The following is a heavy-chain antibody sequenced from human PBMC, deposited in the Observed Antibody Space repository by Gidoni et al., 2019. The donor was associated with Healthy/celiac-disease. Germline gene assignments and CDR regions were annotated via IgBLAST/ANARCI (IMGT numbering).Heavy chain of an antibody. V-gene: IGHV3-21*01. CDR2: ISSSSSYI. Sequence: EVQLVESGGGLVKPGGSLRLSCAASGFPFSSYSMNWVRQAPGKGLEWVSSISSSSSYIYYADSVKGRFTISRDNAKNSLYLQMNSLRAEDTAVYYCARDLWHPYVSSWLKLGEPFDYWGQGTLVTVSS. D-gene: IGHD6-13*01. J-gene: IGHJ4*02. CDR3: ARDLWHPYVSSWLKLGEPFDY. CDR1: GFPFSSYS.